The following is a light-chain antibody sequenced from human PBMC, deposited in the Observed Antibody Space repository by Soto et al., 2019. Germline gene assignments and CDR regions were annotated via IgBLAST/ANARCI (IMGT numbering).Light chain of an antibody. J-gene: IGKJ1*01. CDR3: QQRRYWPVT. CDR2: DVS. Sequence: EIVLTQSPAILSMSPGERATLSCRASQSVSSYFAWYQQKPGQAPRLLIYDVSNRATGVPAMFSGSGSGTDFTLTISSLEPEDFAVYYCQQRRYWPVTFGQGTKVEIK. CDR1: QSVSSY. V-gene: IGKV3-11*01.